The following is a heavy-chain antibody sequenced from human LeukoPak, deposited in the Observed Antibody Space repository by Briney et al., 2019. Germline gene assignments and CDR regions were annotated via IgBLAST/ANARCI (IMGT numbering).Heavy chain of an antibody. CDR1: GFTFSSYT. J-gene: IGHJ4*02. D-gene: IGHD1-26*01. Sequence: GESLRLSCAASGFTFSSYTMNWVRQAPGRGLEWVSCIISSSTYMLYADSAKGRFTISRDNAKNSLYLQMNSLRAEDTAVYYCARDISDDYWGQGTLVTVSS. V-gene: IGHV3-21*01. CDR2: IISSSTYM. CDR3: ARDISDDY.